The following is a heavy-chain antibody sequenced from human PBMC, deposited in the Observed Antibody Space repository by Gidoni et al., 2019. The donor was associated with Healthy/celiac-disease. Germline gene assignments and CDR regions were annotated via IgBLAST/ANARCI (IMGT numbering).Heavy chain of an antibody. CDR1: GFTFDDYA. CDR2: ISWNSGSI. Sequence: EVQLVESGGGLVQPGRSLRLSCAASGFTFDDYAMHWVRQAPGKGLEWVSGISWNSGSIGYADSVKGRFTISRDNAKNSLYLQMNSLRAEDMALYYCAKLSWGAFDIWGQGTMVTVSS. V-gene: IGHV3-9*03. CDR3: AKLSWGAFDI. J-gene: IGHJ3*02. D-gene: IGHD3-16*02.